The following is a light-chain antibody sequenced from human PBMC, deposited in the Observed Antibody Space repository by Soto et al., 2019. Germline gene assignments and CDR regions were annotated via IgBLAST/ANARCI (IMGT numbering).Light chain of an antibody. CDR1: QSVSRNS. CDR2: GAS. CDR3: QQCGSSSCT. J-gene: IGKJ2*02. V-gene: IGKV3-20*01. Sequence: EIVLTQSPGTLSLSPGERPTLSCRASQSVSRNSLAWYQQKPGQAPRLLIYGASSRATGVPDRFSGSGSGTAFTLTISRLEPEAFAVYSGQQCGSSSCTFGQGTKLQIK.